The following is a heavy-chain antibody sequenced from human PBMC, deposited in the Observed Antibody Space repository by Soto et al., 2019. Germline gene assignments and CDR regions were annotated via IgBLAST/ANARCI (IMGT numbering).Heavy chain of an antibody. Sequence: QVQLEQSGAEVKKPGSSVTVSCKASGGTFSNSAISWVRQAPGQGLAWMGGIMPIFRTPDYAQKFQGRVTITADESTTTAYLELRGLRSEDTAVYYCARDEDRQQLGGNYYYIMDVWGQGTTVTVSS. D-gene: IGHD3-10*01. J-gene: IGHJ6*02. V-gene: IGHV1-69*12. CDR1: GGTFSNSA. CDR2: IMPIFRTP. CDR3: ARDEDRQQLGGNYYYIMDV.